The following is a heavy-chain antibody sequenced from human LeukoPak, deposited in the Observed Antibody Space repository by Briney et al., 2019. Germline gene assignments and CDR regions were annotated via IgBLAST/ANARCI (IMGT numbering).Heavy chain of an antibody. Sequence: SETLSLTCAVYGGSFSGYYWSWIRQPPGKGLEWIGEINHSASTNYNPSLKSRVTISVDTSKNQFSLKLSSATAADTAVYYCARNPLRRWRHHYNWFDPWGQGTLVTVSS. CDR3: ARNPLRRWRHHYNWFDP. V-gene: IGHV4-34*01. D-gene: IGHD2-15*01. CDR2: INHSAST. CDR1: GGSFSGYY. J-gene: IGHJ5*02.